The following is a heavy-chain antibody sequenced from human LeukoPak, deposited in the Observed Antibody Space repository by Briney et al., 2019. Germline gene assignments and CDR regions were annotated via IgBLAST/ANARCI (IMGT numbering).Heavy chain of an antibody. D-gene: IGHD6-6*01. CDR3: AKDLRSSSSRGCFDY. Sequence: PGGSLRLSCAASGFTFSSYAVSWVRQAPGKGLGWVSAISGSGSSTYYADSVKGRFSISRDNSKNTLYEQINSLRAEDTAVYYCAKDLRSSSSRGCFDYWGQGTLVTVSS. J-gene: IGHJ4*02. CDR2: ISGSGSST. V-gene: IGHV3-23*01. CDR1: GFTFSSYA.